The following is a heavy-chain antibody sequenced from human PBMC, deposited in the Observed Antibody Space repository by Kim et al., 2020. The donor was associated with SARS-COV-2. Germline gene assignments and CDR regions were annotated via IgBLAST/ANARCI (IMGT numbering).Heavy chain of an antibody. CDR2: IYSGGST. CDR3: ARDKGMAYYYGSGSSYGMDV. J-gene: IGHJ6*02. D-gene: IGHD3-10*01. CDR1: GFTVSSNY. Sequence: GGSLRLSCAASGFTVSSNYMSWVRQAPGKGLEWVSVIYSGGSTYYADSVKGRFTISRDNSKNTLYLQMNSLRAEDTAVYYCARDKGMAYYYGSGSSYGMDVWGQGTTVTVSS. V-gene: IGHV3-66*01.